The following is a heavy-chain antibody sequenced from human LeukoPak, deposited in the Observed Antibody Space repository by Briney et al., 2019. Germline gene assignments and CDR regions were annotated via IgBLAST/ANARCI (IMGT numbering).Heavy chain of an antibody. J-gene: IGHJ4*02. D-gene: IGHD3-10*01. CDR3: ARGSTVVRGVSPAGDY. V-gene: IGHV3-21*01. CDR1: GFTLSTYT. CDR2: ISRSSSYI. Sequence: GGSLRLSCAASGFTLSTYTMNWVRQAPGKGLEWVSSISRSSSYIYYADSMKGRFTISRDNAKNSLDLQMHSLRAEDTAVYYCARGSTVVRGVSPAGDYWGQGTLVTVSS.